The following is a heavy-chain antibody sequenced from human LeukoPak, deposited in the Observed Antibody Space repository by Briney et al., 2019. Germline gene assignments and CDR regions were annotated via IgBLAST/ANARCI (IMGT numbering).Heavy chain of an antibody. CDR1: GLTFSDYY. CDR3: ACSYDFWSGPDY. Sequence: GGSLRLSCAASGLTFSDYYMSWIRQAPGKGLEWVSYISSSGSTIYYADSVKGRFTISRDNAKNSLYLQMNSLRAEDTAVYYCACSYDFWSGPDYWGQGTLVTVSS. J-gene: IGHJ4*02. V-gene: IGHV3-11*01. CDR2: ISSSGSTI. D-gene: IGHD3-3*01.